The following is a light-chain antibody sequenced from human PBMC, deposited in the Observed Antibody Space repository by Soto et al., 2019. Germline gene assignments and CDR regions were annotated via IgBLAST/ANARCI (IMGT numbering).Light chain of an antibody. J-gene: IGKJ3*01. Sequence: DIQMTQSPSSLSASVGDTVTIACRASRSISNYLNWYQQKPGRAPNLLISGASTLQRGVPSRFSGSGSGTTVTLTITSLQPDDFAIYFCQQSYTAPFTFGPGTKVEIK. V-gene: IGKV1-39*01. CDR3: QQSYTAPFT. CDR2: GAS. CDR1: RSISNY.